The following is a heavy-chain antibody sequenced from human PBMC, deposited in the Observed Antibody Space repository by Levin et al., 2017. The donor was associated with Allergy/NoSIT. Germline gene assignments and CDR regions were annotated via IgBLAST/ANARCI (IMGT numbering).Heavy chain of an antibody. CDR1: GFTFSSYA. Sequence: PGGSLRLSCAASGFTFSSYAMSWVRQAPGKGLEWVSAISGSGGSTYYADSVKGRFTISRDNSKNTLYLQMNSLRAEDTAVYYCAKKGHFVVVVAASSYYFDYWGQGTLVTVSS. J-gene: IGHJ4*02. CDR3: AKKGHFVVVVAASSYYFDY. D-gene: IGHD2-15*01. V-gene: IGHV3-23*01. CDR2: ISGSGGST.